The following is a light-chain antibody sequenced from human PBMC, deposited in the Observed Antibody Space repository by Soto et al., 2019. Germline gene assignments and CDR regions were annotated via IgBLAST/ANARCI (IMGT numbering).Light chain of an antibody. CDR3: QQYNNWPPYT. CDR1: QSVSSN. J-gene: IGKJ2*01. V-gene: IGKV3-15*01. Sequence: EIVMTQSPATLSVSPGERATLSCRASQSVSSNLAWYQQKPGQDPRLLIYGASTRATGIPARFSGSGSGTEFTLTIRSLQSEDFALYYCQQYNNWPPYTFGQGTKLEIK. CDR2: GAS.